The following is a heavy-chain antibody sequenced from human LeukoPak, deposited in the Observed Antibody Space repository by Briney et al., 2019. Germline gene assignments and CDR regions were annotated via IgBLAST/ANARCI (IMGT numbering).Heavy chain of an antibody. D-gene: IGHD3-3*01. Sequence: GESLKISCKGSVYIFTSYWIGWVRQMPGKGLEWLGIIYPGDSDTRSSPSFQGQVTISADNSISTAYLQWSSLKASDNAMYYCARPRYYDFWSGYQDAFDIWGQGTMVTVSS. CDR3: ARPRYYDFWSGYQDAFDI. V-gene: IGHV5-51*01. CDR1: VYIFTSYW. CDR2: IYPGDSDT. J-gene: IGHJ3*02.